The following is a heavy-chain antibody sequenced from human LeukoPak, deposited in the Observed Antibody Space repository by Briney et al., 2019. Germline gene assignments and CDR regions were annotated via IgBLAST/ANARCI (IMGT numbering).Heavy chain of an antibody. CDR2: ISSSSSYT. CDR1: GFTFSDYY. J-gene: IGHJ4*02. V-gene: IGHV3-11*06. Sequence: NPGGSLRLSCAASGFTFSDYYMSWIRQAPGKGLEWVSYISSSSSYTNYADSVKGRFTISRDNAKNSLYLQMNSLRAEDTAVYYCARSPEPLVVVAATAYDYWGQGTLVTVSS. D-gene: IGHD2-15*01. CDR3: ARSPEPLVVVAATAYDY.